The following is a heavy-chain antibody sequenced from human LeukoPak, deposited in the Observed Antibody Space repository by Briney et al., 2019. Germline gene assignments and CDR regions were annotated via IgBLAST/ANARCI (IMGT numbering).Heavy chain of an antibody. CDR3: ARVGGDSSGYYFGDHDY. D-gene: IGHD3-22*01. J-gene: IGHJ4*02. CDR2: ISGYNGNT. CDR1: GYTFTSYG. Sequence: GASVKVSCKASGYTFTSYGISWVRQAPGQGLEWMGWISGYNGNTNYVQKLQGRVTMTTDTATSTAYMELRSLRSDDTAVYYCARVGGDSSGYYFGDHDYWGQGTLVTVSS. V-gene: IGHV1-18*01.